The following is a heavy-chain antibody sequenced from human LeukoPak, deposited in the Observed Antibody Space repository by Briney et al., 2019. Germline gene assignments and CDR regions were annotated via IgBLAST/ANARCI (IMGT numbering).Heavy chain of an antibody. CDR1: GGSISSYY. V-gene: IGHV4-59*01. CDR2: IYYSGST. J-gene: IGHJ4*02. Sequence: PSETLSLTCTVSGGSISSYYWSWIRQPPGKGLEWIGYIYYSGSTNYNPSLKSRVTISVDTSKNQFSLKLRSVTAADTAVYYCARGRWLEGGYWGQGTLVTVSS. CDR3: ARGRWLEGGY. D-gene: IGHD5-24*01.